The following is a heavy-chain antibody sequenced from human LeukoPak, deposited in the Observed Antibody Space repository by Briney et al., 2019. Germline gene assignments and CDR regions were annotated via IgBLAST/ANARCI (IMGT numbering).Heavy chain of an antibody. V-gene: IGHV3-23*01. CDR3: AKGYDSSGYYWLFFDY. CDR1: GFTFSSYA. Sequence: GSLRLSCAASGFTFSSYAMSWVRQAPGKGLEWVSAISGSGGSTYYADSVKGRFTISRDNSKNTLYLQMNSLRAEDTAVYYCAKGYDSSGYYWLFFDYWGQGTLVTVSS. CDR2: ISGSGGST. D-gene: IGHD3-22*01. J-gene: IGHJ4*02.